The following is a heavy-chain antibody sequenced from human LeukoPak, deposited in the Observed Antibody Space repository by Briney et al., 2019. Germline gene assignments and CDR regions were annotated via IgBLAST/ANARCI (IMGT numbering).Heavy chain of an antibody. D-gene: IGHD6-19*01. CDR3: ARDHSGWYGWFDP. CDR2: INPSGGST. Sequence: ASVKVSCKASGYTFTSYYMHWVRQAPGQGLEWMGIINPSGGSTSYAQKFQGRVTMTTDTSTSTAYMELRSLRSDDTAVYYCARDHSGWYGWFDPWGQGTLVTVSS. CDR1: GYTFTSYY. J-gene: IGHJ5*02. V-gene: IGHV1-46*01.